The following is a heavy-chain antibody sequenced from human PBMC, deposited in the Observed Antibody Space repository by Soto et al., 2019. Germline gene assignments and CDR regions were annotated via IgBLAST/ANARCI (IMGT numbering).Heavy chain of an antibody. CDR1: GFTFSSYA. CDR3: AKDPAGHTALRY. Sequence: GGSLRLSCAASGFTFSSYAMSWVRQAPGKGLEWVSAISGSGGSTYYADSVKGRFTISRDNSKNTLYLQMNSLRAEDMAVYYCAKDPAGHTALRYWGQGTLVTVSS. V-gene: IGHV3-23*01. J-gene: IGHJ4*02. CDR2: ISGSGGST.